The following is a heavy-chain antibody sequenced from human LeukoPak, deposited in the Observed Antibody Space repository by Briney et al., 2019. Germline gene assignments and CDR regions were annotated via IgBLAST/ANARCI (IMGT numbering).Heavy chain of an antibody. CDR2: INTGNGNT. CDR3: ARNTETAIPLPYYFDY. CDR1: GYTFTSYA. Sequence: ASVKVSCEASGYTFTSYAMHWVRQAPGQRLECMGWINTGNGNTKYSQKFQGRVTITRGTSASTAYMDLSSLRSEDTAVYYCARNTETAIPLPYYFDYWGQGTLVTVSS. V-gene: IGHV1-3*04. D-gene: IGHD2-21*02. J-gene: IGHJ4*02.